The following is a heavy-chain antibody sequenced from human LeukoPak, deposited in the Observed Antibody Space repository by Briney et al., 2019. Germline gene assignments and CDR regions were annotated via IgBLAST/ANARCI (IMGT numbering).Heavy chain of an antibody. J-gene: IGHJ4*02. CDR1: GFTFSRFW. D-gene: IGHD1-26*01. V-gene: IGHV3-7*01. CDR2: IKQDGRET. CDR3: ARDEWELPLGC. Sequence: PGGSLRLSCAASGFTFSRFWMSWVRQAPGKGLEWVANIKQDGRETYYVDSVKGRFTISRDNAKNSLYLQMNSLRAEDSAVYYCARDEWELPLGCRGQGILVTVSS.